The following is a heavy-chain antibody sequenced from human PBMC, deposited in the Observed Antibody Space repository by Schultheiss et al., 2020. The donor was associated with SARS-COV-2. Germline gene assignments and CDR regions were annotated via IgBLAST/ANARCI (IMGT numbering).Heavy chain of an antibody. Sequence: ASVKVSCKASGGTFSSYAISWVRQAPGKGLEWMGGFDPEDGETIYAQKFQGRVTMTTDTSTSTAYMELRSLRSDDTAVYYCARDIVVVPAAMGYYYYGMDVWGQGTTVTVSS. CDR3: ARDIVVVPAAMGYYYYGMDV. CDR1: GGTFSSYA. D-gene: IGHD2-2*01. CDR2: FDPEDGET. V-gene: IGHV1-18*01. J-gene: IGHJ6*02.